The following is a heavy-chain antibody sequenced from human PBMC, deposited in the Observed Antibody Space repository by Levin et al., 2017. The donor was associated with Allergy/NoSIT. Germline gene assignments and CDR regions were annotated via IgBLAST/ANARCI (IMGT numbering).Heavy chain of an antibody. V-gene: IGHV3-21*01. Sequence: SCAASGFTFSDYRMNWVRQAPGKGLEWVASITTGGTYKYYVDSLRGRFTISRDNAMNSLYLQMNSLRAEDTAVYYCARGLGAWLWGQGTLVTVSS. D-gene: IGHD3-16*01. J-gene: IGHJ4*02. CDR1: GFTFSDYR. CDR3: ARGLGAWL. CDR2: ITTGGTYK.